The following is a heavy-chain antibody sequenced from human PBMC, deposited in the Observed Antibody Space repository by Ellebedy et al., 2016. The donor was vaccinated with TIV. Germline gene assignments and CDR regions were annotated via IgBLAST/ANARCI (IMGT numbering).Heavy chain of an antibody. Sequence: PGGSLRLSRAASGFTFSRYWMSWVRQAPGKGLEWVASIKQDGSEKHYVDSVKGRFTISRDNVNDSLFLQMNSLRAEDTAVYYCARDYSALRYFDWQNNYYFDLWGRGTPVTVSS. CDR2: IKQDGSEK. J-gene: IGHJ2*01. D-gene: IGHD3-9*01. CDR1: GFTFSRYW. CDR3: ARDYSALRYFDWQNNYYFDL. V-gene: IGHV3-7*01.